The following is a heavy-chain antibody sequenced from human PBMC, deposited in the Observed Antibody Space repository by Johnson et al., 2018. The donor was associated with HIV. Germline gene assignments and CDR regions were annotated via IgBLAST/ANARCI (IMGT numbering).Heavy chain of an antibody. CDR3: TTGLYWNDAFDI. CDR2: IKQDGSEK. V-gene: IGHV3-7*03. CDR1: GFTFSNYW. D-gene: IGHD1-1*01. J-gene: IGHJ3*02. Sequence: VQLVESGGGVVQPGGSLRLSCAASGFTFSNYWMNWVRQAPGKGLEWVANIKQDGSEKYYVDSVKGRFTISRDNSKNTLYLQMNSLKTEDTAVYYCTTGLYWNDAFDIWGQGTMVTVSS.